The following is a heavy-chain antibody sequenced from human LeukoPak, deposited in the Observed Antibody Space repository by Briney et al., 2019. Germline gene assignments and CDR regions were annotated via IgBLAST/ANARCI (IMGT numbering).Heavy chain of an antibody. D-gene: IGHD3-10*01. CDR2: IDSDGSTT. Sequence: PGGSLRLSCAASGFTFSSFWMHWVRQAPGKGLVWVSRIDSDGSTTNYADSVKGRFTISRDNAKNTLYLQMNSLRAEDTAVYFCARGVTSTIRGVGYWGQGSLATVSS. CDR3: ARGVTSTIRGVGY. CDR1: GFTFSSFW. J-gene: IGHJ4*02. V-gene: IGHV3-74*01.